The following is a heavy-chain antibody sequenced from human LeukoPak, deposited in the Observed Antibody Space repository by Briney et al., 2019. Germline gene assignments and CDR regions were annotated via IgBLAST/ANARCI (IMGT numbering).Heavy chain of an antibody. Sequence: ASVKVSCKASGYTLTSYYMHWVRQAPGQGLEWMGIINPSGGSTSYAQKFQGRVTMTGDTSTSTVYMELSGLRSEDTAVYYCAKGDSGSYYYYGMDVWGRGTTVTVSS. D-gene: IGHD6-19*01. CDR2: INPSGGST. CDR1: GYTLTSYY. J-gene: IGHJ6*02. V-gene: IGHV1-46*01. CDR3: AKGDSGSYYYYGMDV.